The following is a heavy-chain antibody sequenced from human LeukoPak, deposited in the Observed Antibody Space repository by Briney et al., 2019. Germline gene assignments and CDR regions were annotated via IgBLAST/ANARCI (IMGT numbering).Heavy chain of an antibody. CDR1: GFTFDDYG. J-gene: IGHJ4*02. CDR3: AKDLFDEPASGY. Sequence: PGGSLRLSCAASGFTFDDYGMSWVRQAPGKGLEWVSAISGSGGSTYYANSVKGRFTISRDNSKNTLYLQMNSLRAEDTAVYYCAKDLFDEPASGYWGQGTLVTVSS. D-gene: IGHD3-10*01. CDR2: ISGSGGST. V-gene: IGHV3-23*01.